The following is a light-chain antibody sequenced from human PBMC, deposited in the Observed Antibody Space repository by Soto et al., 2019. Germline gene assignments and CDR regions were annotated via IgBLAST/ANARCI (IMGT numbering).Light chain of an antibody. V-gene: IGLV2-14*01. CDR1: SSDIGGSKY. CDR2: EVT. J-gene: IGLJ1*01. CDR3: SSYSSSATLYV. Sequence: QTVVTQPASVSGSPGQSISISCTGTSSDIGGSKYVSWYQQHPGTAPKLLIYEVTYRPSGVSDRFSGSKSGNTASLTVSGLQAEDEADYYCSSYSSSATLYVFGTGTKLTVL.